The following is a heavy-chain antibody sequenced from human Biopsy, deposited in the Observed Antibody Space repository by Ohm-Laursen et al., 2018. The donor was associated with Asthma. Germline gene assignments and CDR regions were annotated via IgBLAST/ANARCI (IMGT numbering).Heavy chain of an antibody. CDR3: AKGAGSGSYHFFHFDS. J-gene: IGHJ4*02. Sequence: SLRLSCAASGLTFSSFAMTWVRLSPGKGPEWVAGISGSGGRTDYGDSVRGRFTISRDNSKNILFLQMSSLRADDTAVYYCAKGAGSGSYHFFHFDSWGQGTPVTVSS. CDR1: GLTFSSFA. CDR2: ISGSGGRT. D-gene: IGHD3-10*01. V-gene: IGHV3-23*01.